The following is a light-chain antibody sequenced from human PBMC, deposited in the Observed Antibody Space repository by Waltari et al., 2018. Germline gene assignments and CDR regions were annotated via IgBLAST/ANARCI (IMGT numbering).Light chain of an antibody. CDR1: QSISSY. Sequence: DIQMTQSPSSLSASVGDRVTITCRARQSISSYLNWYQQKPGKAPKLLIYAASSLQSGVPSRFSGSGSGTDFTLTISSLQPEDFATYYCQQSYSTPPYTCGQGTKLEIK. J-gene: IGKJ2*01. V-gene: IGKV1-39*01. CDR2: AAS. CDR3: QQSYSTPPYT.